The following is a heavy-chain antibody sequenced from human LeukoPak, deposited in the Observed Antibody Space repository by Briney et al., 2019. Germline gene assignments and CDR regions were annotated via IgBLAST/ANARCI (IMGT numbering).Heavy chain of an antibody. V-gene: IGHV3-23*01. D-gene: IGHD6-19*01. CDR2: ISGSGGST. CDR1: GFTFSSYG. Sequence: GGTLRLSCAASGFTFSSYGMSWVRQAPGKGLEWVSAISGSGGSTYYADSVKGRFTISRDNSKNTLYLQMNSLRAEDTAVYYCAKAQGPWLVRDYFDYWGQGTLVTVSS. CDR3: AKAQGPWLVRDYFDY. J-gene: IGHJ4*02.